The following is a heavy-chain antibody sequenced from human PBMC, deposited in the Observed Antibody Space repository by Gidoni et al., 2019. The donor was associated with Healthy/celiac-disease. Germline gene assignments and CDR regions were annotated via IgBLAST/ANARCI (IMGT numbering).Heavy chain of an antibody. CDR2: ISGSGGST. J-gene: IGHJ6*03. V-gene: IGHV3-23*01. Sequence: VQLLEPGGGLVQPGGSLRLSRAASGFPFSSSAMGGVRQAPGKGREWVSAISGSGGSTYYADSVKGRFTISRDNSKNTLYLQMNSLRAEDTAVYYCAKGDHSSSWEGNYYYYYMDVWGKGTTVIVSS. CDR3: AKGDHSSSWEGNYYYYYMDV. D-gene: IGHD6-6*01. CDR1: GFPFSSSA.